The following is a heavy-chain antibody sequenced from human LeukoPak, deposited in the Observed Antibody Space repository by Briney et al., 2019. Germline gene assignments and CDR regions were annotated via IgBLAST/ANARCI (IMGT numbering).Heavy chain of an antibody. CDR3: AREPTCWYVSEGGFDY. CDR1: GFTFSNYW. CDR2: IKQDGSEK. D-gene: IGHD6-13*01. J-gene: IGHJ4*02. V-gene: IGHV3-7*01. Sequence: PGGSLRLSCTASGFTFSNYWMSWVRQAPGKGLEWVANIKQDGSEKHYVDSVTGRFTISRDNAKNSLYLQIHSLRAEDTAVYYCAREPTCWYVSEGGFDYWGQGTLVTVSS.